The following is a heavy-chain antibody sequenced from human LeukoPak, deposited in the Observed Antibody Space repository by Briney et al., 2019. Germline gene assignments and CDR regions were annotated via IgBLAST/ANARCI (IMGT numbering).Heavy chain of an antibody. Sequence: PSETLSLTCTVSGDSISSYYWSWIRQPPGKGLEWIGYIYYSGSTNYNPSLKSRVTISVDTSKNQFSLKLSSVTAADTAVHYCASGWEPSALDYWGQGTLVTVSS. CDR3: ASGWEPSALDY. CDR2: IYYSGST. J-gene: IGHJ4*02. D-gene: IGHD1-26*01. CDR1: GDSISSYY. V-gene: IGHV4-59*01.